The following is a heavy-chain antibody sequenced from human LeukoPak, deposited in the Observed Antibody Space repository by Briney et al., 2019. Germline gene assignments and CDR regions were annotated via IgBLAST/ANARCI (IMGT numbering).Heavy chain of an antibody. J-gene: IGHJ4*02. V-gene: IGHV3-49*03. Sequence: GALRLSCTASGFIFGDYAMSWFRQAPGKGLEWVGFIRSKAYGGSTEYAASVKGRFTISRDDSKNIAYLQMNSLKTEDTAVYYCTRRPAATSVTTFDSCGQGTLVTVSS. CDR3: TRRPAATSVTTFDS. CDR2: IRSKAYGGST. CDR1: GFIFGDYA. D-gene: IGHD4-17*01.